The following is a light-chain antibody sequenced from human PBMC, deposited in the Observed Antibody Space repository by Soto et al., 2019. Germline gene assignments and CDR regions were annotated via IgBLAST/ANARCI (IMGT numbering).Light chain of an antibody. CDR1: QSISSW. V-gene: IGKV1-5*03. CDR3: QQSETYPLT. Sequence: DIQMTQSPSTLSASVGDRVSISCRASQSISSWLAWYQQKPGKAPKLLIYKASSLESGVPSRFSGSGSGTEFTLTISSLQPGDFATYYCQQSETYPLTFGQGTRLEIK. J-gene: IGKJ5*01. CDR2: KAS.